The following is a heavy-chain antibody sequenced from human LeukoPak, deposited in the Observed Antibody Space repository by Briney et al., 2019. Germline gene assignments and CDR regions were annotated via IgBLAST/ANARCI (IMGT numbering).Heavy chain of an antibody. D-gene: IGHD6-19*01. V-gene: IGHV1-8*03. CDR1: GYTFTSYG. CDR2: MNPNSGNT. CDR3: ARARSSGWYAGRKNWFDP. Sequence: GASVKVSCKASGYTFTSYGISWVRQATGQGLEWMGWMNPNSGNTGYAQKFQGRVTITRNTSISTAYMELSSLRSEDTAVYYCARARSSGWYAGRKNWFDPWGQGTLVTVSS. J-gene: IGHJ5*02.